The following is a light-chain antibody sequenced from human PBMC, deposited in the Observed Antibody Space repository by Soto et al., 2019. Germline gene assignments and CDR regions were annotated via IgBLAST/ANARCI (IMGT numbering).Light chain of an antibody. CDR2: EVS. Sequence: QSVLTQPPSVSGSPGQSVTISCTGTSSDVGSYNGVSWYQQPPGTAPKLIIYEVSNRPSGVPDRFSGSKSGNTASLTISGLQAEDEADYYCCSYTLSSTYVFGTGNKVTVL. CDR3: CSYTLSSTYV. CDR1: SSDVGSYNG. J-gene: IGLJ1*01. V-gene: IGLV2-18*02.